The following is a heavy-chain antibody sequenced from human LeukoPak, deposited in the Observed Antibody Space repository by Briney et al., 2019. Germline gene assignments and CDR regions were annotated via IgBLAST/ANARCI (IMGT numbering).Heavy chain of an antibody. CDR1: GGSISSSGYY. CDR2: IYYSGST. D-gene: IGHD3-22*01. Sequence: PSETLSLTCTVSGGSISSSGYYWGWIGQPPGKGLEWVGSIYYSGSTYDNPALKSRVTISADTSKTQFSLKLRSVTAAATAVSYCASPRGYYDSSGYYPDYWGQGTLVTVSS. CDR3: ASPRGYYDSSGYYPDY. V-gene: IGHV4-39*01. J-gene: IGHJ4*02.